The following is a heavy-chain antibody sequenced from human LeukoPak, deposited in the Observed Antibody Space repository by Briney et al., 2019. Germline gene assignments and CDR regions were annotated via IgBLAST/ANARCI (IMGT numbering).Heavy chain of an antibody. J-gene: IGHJ3*02. CDR2: IYYSGST. CDR1: GGSISSSSYY. Sequence: SETLSLTCTVSGGSISSSSYYWGWIRQPPGKGLEWIGSIYYSGSTYYNPSLKSRVTISVDTSKNQFSLKLSSVTAADTAVYYCARVSPRGSYYSHAFDIWDQGTMVTVSS. D-gene: IGHD1-26*01. CDR3: ARVSPRGSYYSHAFDI. V-gene: IGHV4-39*07.